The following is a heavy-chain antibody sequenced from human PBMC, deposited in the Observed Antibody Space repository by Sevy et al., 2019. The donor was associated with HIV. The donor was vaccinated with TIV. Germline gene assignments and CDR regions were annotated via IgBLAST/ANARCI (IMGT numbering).Heavy chain of an antibody. J-gene: IGHJ6*04. V-gene: IGHV3-66*02. CDR3: ARDGGSRGMDV. CDR2: IYNGGST. D-gene: IGHD6-13*01. CDR1: GFTVSSNY. Sequence: GGPLRLSCAASGFTVSSNYMNWVRQAPGKGLEWVSVIYNGGSTYYADSVKGRFTISRDNSKNTLYLQMNSLRAEDAAVYYCARDGGSRGMDVWGKGTTVTVSS.